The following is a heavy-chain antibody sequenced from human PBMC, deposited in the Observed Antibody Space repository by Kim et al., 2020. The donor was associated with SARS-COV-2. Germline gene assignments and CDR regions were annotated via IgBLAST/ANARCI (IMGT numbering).Heavy chain of an antibody. CDR2: ISGDGGGT. V-gene: IGHV3-43*02. CDR3: EKDTMSVSASLQH. Sequence: GGSLRLSCAASGFTFDDYAMHWVRQVSGKGLEWVSLISGDGGGTYYADSVKGRFTISRDSSKNYMSLQMNSLRTEDTDLYYCEKDTMSVSASLQHWGRGTLVTVSS. CDR1: GFTFDDYA. D-gene: IGHD6-19*01. J-gene: IGHJ4*02.